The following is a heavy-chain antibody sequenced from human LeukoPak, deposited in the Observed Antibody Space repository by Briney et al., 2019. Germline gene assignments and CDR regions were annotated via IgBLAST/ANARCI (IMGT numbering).Heavy chain of an antibody. J-gene: IGHJ4*02. CDR1: GFTFSSYH. V-gene: IGHV3-21*01. D-gene: IGHD6-6*01. CDR2: IGSSGSYI. Sequence: GGSLRLSCEVSGFTFSSYHMNWVRQAPGKGLEWVSSIGSSGSYIYYADSLTGRFTISRDDAKNSLYLQMNSLRAEDTAVYYCARGEWSSSPFDYWGQGTLVTVSS. CDR3: ARGEWSSSPFDY.